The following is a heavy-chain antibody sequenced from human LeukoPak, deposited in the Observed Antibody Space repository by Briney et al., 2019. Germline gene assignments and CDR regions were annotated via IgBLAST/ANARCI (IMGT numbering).Heavy chain of an antibody. CDR2: IYHSGST. Sequence: TSETLSLTCAVSGGSISSSNRWSWVRQPPGKGLEWIGEIYHSGSTNYNPSLKSRVTISVDKSKNQFSLKLSSVTAADTAVYYCARVRRSRLAELDYWGQGTLVTVSS. J-gene: IGHJ4*02. CDR3: ARVRRSRLAELDY. V-gene: IGHV4-4*02. CDR1: GGSISSSNR. D-gene: IGHD1-14*01.